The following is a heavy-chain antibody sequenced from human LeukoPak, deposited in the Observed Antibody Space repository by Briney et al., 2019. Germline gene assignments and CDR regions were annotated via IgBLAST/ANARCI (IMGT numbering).Heavy chain of an antibody. J-gene: IGHJ4*02. D-gene: IGHD2-2*01. Sequence: PGGSLRLSCAASGFTFSTYSMNWVRQAPGKGLEWVAYISSSSSAIYYGDSVKGRFTMSRDNSKNTLYLQMNSLRAEDTAVYSCARYCSSSSCYSGLDYWGQGTLVTVSS. CDR1: GFTFSTYS. CDR2: ISSSSSAI. V-gene: IGHV3-48*01. CDR3: ARYCSSSSCYSGLDY.